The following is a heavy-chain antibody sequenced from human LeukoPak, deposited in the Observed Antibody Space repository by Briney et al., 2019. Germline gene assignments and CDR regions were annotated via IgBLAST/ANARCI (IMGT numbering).Heavy chain of an antibody. J-gene: IGHJ3*02. Sequence: ASVKVSCKGSGYTFTGYYMHWVRQAPGQGLEWMGWINPNSGGTNYAQKFQGRVTMTRDTSISTAYMELSRLRSDDTAVYYCARVRGYCSSTNCYYAFDILGQGTMVTVSS. V-gene: IGHV1-2*02. CDR1: GYTFTGYY. CDR2: INPNSGGT. D-gene: IGHD2-2*01. CDR3: ARVRGYCSSTNCYYAFDI.